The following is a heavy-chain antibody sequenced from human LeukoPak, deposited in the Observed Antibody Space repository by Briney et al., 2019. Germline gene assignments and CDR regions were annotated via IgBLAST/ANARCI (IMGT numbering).Heavy chain of an antibody. D-gene: IGHD3-10*01. V-gene: IGHV4-61*02. CDR1: GGSFSSGSYY. J-gene: IGHJ3*02. CDR2: IYTSGST. Sequence: PSETLSLTCTVSGGSFSSGSYYWSWIRQPAGKGLEWIGRIYTSGSTNYNPSLKSRVTISVDTSKNQFSLKLSSVTAADTAVYYCASVSGDDAFDIWGQGTMVTVSS. CDR3: ASVSGDDAFDI.